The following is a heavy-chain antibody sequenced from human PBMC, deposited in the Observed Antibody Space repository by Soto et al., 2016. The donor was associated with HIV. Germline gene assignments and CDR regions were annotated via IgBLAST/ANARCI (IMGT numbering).Heavy chain of an antibody. CDR3: ARDPTPLTYAFDI. D-gene: IGHD2-15*01. CDR1: GGGFSNYA. J-gene: IGHJ3*02. CDR2: ISGYNGDT. V-gene: IGHV1-18*01. Sequence: QVQLVQSGAEVRKPGSSVKVSCKASGGGFSNYAISWVRQAPGQGLEWMGWISGYNGDTNYAQKLQGRVTMTTDTSTSTAYMELRSLRFDDTAFYYCARDPTPLTYAFDIWGQGTMVTVSS.